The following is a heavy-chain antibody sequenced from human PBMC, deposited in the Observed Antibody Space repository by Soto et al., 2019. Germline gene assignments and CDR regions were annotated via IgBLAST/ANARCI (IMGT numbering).Heavy chain of an antibody. CDR2: IYYSGST. J-gene: IGHJ4*02. D-gene: IGHD3-3*01. Sequence: QLQLQESGPGLVKPSETLSLTCTVSGGSISSSSYYWGWIRQPPGQGLEWIGSIYYSGSTYYNPLLKLRLTISVYTSKNQFALKLSSVTAADTAVYYCASSTYYDFWSGYKGYYFDYWGQGTLVTVSS. CDR1: GGSISSSSYY. CDR3: ASSTYYDFWSGYKGYYFDY. V-gene: IGHV4-39*01.